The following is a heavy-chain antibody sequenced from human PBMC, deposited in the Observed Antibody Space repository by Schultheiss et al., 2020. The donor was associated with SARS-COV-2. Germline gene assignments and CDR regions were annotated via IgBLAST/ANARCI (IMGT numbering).Heavy chain of an antibody. CDR2: IYHSGST. Sequence: SQTLSLTCAVSGGSISSGGYSWSWIRQPPGKGLEWIGYIYHSGSTYYNPSLKSRVTISVDTSKNQFSLKLSSVTAADTAVYYCARGPIVGAIDYWGQGTLVTVSS. D-gene: IGHD1-26*01. J-gene: IGHJ4*02. V-gene: IGHV4-30-2*01. CDR1: GGSISSGGYS. CDR3: ARGPIVGAIDY.